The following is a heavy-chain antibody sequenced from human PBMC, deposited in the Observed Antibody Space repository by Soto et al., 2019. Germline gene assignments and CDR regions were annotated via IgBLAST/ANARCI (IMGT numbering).Heavy chain of an antibody. CDR1: GFTFNDHY. D-gene: IGHD1-26*01. CDR3: ARDAKGSYDY. J-gene: IGHJ4*02. CDR2: SRNKDNSYTT. Sequence: EVQLVESGGGLVQPGGSLSLSCAGSGFTFNDHYMDWVRQTPGKGLEWVGRSRNKDNSYTTEYAASVKGRFTISRDESKNSLYLQMNSLKTEDTAMYYCARDAKGSYDYWGRGTLVTVSS. V-gene: IGHV3-72*01.